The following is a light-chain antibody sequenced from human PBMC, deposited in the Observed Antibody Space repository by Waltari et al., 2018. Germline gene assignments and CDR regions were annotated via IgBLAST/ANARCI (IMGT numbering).Light chain of an antibody. J-gene: IGKJ5*01. V-gene: IGKV1-33*01. Sequence: DIQMTQSPSSLSASVGDRVNITCQASQDISNYLYWYQQKPGKAPNLLIYDASNLESGVTSRFSGSGSETDFTFTITSLQPEDIATYHCQQYANLPHTFGQGTRLEIK. CDR2: DAS. CDR1: QDISNY. CDR3: QQYANLPHT.